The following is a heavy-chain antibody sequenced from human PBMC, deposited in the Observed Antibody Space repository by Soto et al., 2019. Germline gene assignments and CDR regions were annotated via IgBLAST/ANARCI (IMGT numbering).Heavy chain of an antibody. Sequence: EVQLVESGGGLVQPGGSLRLSCEASGFTFRNYDIHWVRQGRGKGLEWVSGISAAGYPDYADSVEGRFTISRENAQNSFFLQMNSLRVGDTAVYYCARTDRDFYGLDVWGQGTTVIVSS. CDR2: ISAAGYP. J-gene: IGHJ6*02. CDR1: GFTFRNYD. V-gene: IGHV3-13*05. CDR3: ARTDRDFYGLDV.